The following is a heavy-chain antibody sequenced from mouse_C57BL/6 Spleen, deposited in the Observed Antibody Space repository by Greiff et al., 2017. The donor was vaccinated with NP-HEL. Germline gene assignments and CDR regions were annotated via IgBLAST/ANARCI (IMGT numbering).Heavy chain of an antibody. CDR1: GYTFTSYG. Sequence: VQLQQSGAELARPGASVKLSCKASGYTFTSYGISWVKQRTGQGLEWIGEIYPRSGNTYYNEKFKGKATLTADKSSSTAYMELRSLTSEDSAVYFFARGSYYDDDRGYFDFWGTGTTVTVSS. J-gene: IGHJ1*03. CDR2: IYPRSGNT. V-gene: IGHV1-81*01. CDR3: ARGSYYDDDRGYFDF. D-gene: IGHD2-4*01.